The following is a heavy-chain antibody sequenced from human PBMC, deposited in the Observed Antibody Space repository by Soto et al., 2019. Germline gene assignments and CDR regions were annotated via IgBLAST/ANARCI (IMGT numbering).Heavy chain of an antibody. CDR3: AKDGQVGNCINGACYGDFDY. J-gene: IGHJ4*02. V-gene: IGHV3-23*01. D-gene: IGHD2-8*01. CDR2: ISGGGGST. CDR1: GFTFNNYV. Sequence: GGSLRLSCAASGFTFNNYVMIWVRQSPERGLEWVSTISGGGGSTHYADSVKGRFTISRDISKSTLYLQMNSLRAEDTAVYYCAKDGQVGNCINGACYGDFDYWGQGTLVTVSS.